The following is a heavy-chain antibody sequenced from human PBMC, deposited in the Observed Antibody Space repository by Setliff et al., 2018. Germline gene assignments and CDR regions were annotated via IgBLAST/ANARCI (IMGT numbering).Heavy chain of an antibody. Sequence: SETLSLTCTVSGDSISTYYWSWIRRPAGKGLEWIGRVFVDGSTNYNPSLKSRVTMSVDTSKNQFSLKLTSVTAADTAIYYCARTGTYRYFDYWGRGTLVTVSS. D-gene: IGHD1-1*01. V-gene: IGHV4-4*07. J-gene: IGHJ4*02. CDR1: GDSISTYY. CDR2: VFVDGST. CDR3: ARTGTYRYFDY.